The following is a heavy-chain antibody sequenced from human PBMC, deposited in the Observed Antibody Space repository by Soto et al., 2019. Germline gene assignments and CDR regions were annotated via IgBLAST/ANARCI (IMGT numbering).Heavy chain of an antibody. D-gene: IGHD6-19*01. CDR2: IYYSGNT. V-gene: IGHV4-31*03. Sequence: SETLSLTCSVSGGSITTGGYYWSWIRQHPGKGLEWIGYIYYSGNTYYNPSLKSRVTISLDTSKNQFSLKLSSVTAADTAVYYCARASYSSHYYIDNWGQGTLVTVSS. J-gene: IGHJ4*02. CDR1: GGSITTGGYY. CDR3: ARASYSSHYYIDN.